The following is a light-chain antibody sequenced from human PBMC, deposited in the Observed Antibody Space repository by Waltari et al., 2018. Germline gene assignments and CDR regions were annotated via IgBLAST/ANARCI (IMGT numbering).Light chain of an antibody. V-gene: IGKV1-39*01. CDR2: AAS. Sequence: DIQMTQSPSSLSASVGDRVTITCRASQSISSYLNWYQQKPGKAPKLLIYAASSLQSGVPSRFSGRVSGKEFTLTISSLQPDDFATYYCQHYSGFSSRTFGQGTKVDIK. CDR1: QSISSY. J-gene: IGKJ1*01. CDR3: QHYSGFSSRT.